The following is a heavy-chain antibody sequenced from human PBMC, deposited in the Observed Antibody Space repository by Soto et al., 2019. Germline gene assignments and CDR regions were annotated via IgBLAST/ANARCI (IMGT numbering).Heavy chain of an antibody. V-gene: IGHV1-69*13. D-gene: IGHD3-10*01. J-gene: IGHJ4*02. CDR3: ASSFYGSGSYSMRYFDY. CDR1: GGTFSSYA. CDR2: IIPIFGTA. Sequence: SVKVSCKASGGTFSSYAISWMRQSPGQGLEWMGGIIPIFGTANYAQKFQGRVTITADESTSTAYMELSSLRSEDTAVYYCASSFYGSGSYSMRYFDYWGQGTLVTVSS.